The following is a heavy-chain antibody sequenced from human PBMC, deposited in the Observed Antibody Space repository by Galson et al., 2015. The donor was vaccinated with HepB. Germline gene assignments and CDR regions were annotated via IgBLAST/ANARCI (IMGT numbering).Heavy chain of an antibody. Sequence: SVKVSCKASGGTFSSYAISWVRQAPGQGLEWMGGIIPIFGTANYAQKFQGRVTITADESTSTAYMELSSLRSEDTAVYYCARVVYYGSGSYYPTSFDYWGQGTLVTVSS. V-gene: IGHV1-69*13. CDR2: IIPIFGTA. CDR1: GGTFSSYA. D-gene: IGHD3-10*01. CDR3: ARVVYYGSGSYYPTSFDY. J-gene: IGHJ4*02.